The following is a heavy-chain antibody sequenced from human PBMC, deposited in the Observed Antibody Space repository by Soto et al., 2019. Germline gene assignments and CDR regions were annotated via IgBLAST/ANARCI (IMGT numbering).Heavy chain of an antibody. J-gene: IGHJ4*02. CDR3: ARDYWANEKRFES. CDR1: GGSVNSGSYY. Sequence: QVQLQESGPGLVKPSETLSLTCTVSGGSVNSGSYYWTWIRQSPGRGLAWIGYVYYSGTTKYNPSLRSRAPISVDTTYILFSLRLGPITPADTAVYYCARDYWANEKRFESWGQGTLVTVSS. V-gene: IGHV4-61*01. D-gene: IGHD2-8*02. CDR2: VYYSGTT.